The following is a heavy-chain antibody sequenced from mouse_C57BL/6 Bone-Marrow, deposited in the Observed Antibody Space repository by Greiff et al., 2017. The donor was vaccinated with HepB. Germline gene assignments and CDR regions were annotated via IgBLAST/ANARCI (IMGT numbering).Heavy chain of an antibody. V-gene: IGHV1-82*01. CDR3: AYYYGSSYDAMDY. D-gene: IGHD1-1*01. Sequence: QVQLQQSGPELVKPGASVKLSCKASGYAFSSSWMHWVKQRPGKGLEWIGRIYPGGGDTNYNGKFKGKATLTADKSSSTAYMQLSSLTSEDSAVYFCAYYYGSSYDAMDYWGQGTSVTVSS. CDR2: IYPGGGDT. CDR1: GYAFSSSW. J-gene: IGHJ4*01.